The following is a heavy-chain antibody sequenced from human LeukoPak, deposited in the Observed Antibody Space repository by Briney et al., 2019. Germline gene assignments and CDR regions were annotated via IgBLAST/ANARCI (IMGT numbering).Heavy chain of an antibody. CDR1: GFSFSSYG. CDR2: IRSDGSNK. CDR3: AKEGAVRYSYGYWGGFDY. V-gene: IGHV3-30*02. J-gene: IGHJ4*02. D-gene: IGHD5-18*01. Sequence: GGSLRLSCAASGFSFSSYGMHWVRQAPGKGLEWVAFIRSDGSNKYYADSVKGRFTISRDNSKNTLYLQMNSLRAEDTAVYYCAKEGAVRYSYGYWGGFDYWGQGTLVTVSS.